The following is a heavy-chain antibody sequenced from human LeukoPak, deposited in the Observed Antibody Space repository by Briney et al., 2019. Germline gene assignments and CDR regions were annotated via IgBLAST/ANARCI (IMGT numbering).Heavy chain of an antibody. CDR3: AGGGAAAKYSFDY. CDR1: ARSISPLY. CDR2: IFFTGTT. D-gene: IGHD6-13*01. V-gene: IGHV4-59*11. J-gene: IGHJ4*02. Sequence: SETLSLTCTVSARSISPLYWSWIRHPPGKGLEFIGYIFFTGTTNYNPSPKSRVTLPVESSKNQFSLKLSSVPRADTAVYYCAGGGAAAKYSFDYWGQGTLVTVSS.